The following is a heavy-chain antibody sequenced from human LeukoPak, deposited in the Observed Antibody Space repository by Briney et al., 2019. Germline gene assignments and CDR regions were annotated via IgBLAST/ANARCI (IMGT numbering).Heavy chain of an antibody. D-gene: IGHD3-9*01. Sequence: PSETLSLTCSVSGGSITSGRYYWTWVRQYPETCLELIGYSYYTGSTHYKPSLKNRASISLDKSKNQFSLNLTSATAADTAVYYCARATYDLLTGYYLDSWGQGTLVTVSS. CDR3: ARATYDLLTGYYLDS. V-gene: IGHV4-31*03. CDR2: SYYTGST. J-gene: IGHJ4*02. CDR1: GGSITSGRYY.